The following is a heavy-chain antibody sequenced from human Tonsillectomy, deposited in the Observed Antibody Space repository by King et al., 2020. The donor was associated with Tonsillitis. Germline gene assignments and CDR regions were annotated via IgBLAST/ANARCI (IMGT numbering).Heavy chain of an antibody. Sequence: VQLQESGPGLVKPSETLSLTCAVSGYSISSGYYWGWIRQPPGKGLEWIGSIYQSGITYYKSSLKSRVTISVDTSNNQFSLKLSSVTAADTAVYYCARSGDGDSGYDSNFDHWGQGTLVTVSS. J-gene: IGHJ4*02. CDR1: GYSISSGYY. CDR3: ARSGDGDSGYDSNFDH. V-gene: IGHV4-38-2*01. CDR2: IYQSGIT. D-gene: IGHD5-12*01.